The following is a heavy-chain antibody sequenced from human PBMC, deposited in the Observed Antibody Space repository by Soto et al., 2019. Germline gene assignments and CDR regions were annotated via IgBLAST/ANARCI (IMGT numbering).Heavy chain of an antibody. CDR1: GDSFTSYA. Sequence: ASVKGSCKACGDSFTSYAMHWVRQAPGQRLEWMGWINAGNGNTKYSQKFQGRVTITRDTSASTAYMELSSLRSEDTAVYYCARVVYSSSSSFDYWGQGTLVTVSS. CDR2: INAGNGNT. V-gene: IGHV1-3*01. D-gene: IGHD6-13*01. J-gene: IGHJ4*02. CDR3: ARVVYSSSSSFDY.